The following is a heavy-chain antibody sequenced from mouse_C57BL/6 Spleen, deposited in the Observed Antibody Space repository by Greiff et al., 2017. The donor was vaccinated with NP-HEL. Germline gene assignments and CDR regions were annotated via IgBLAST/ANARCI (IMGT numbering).Heavy chain of an antibody. J-gene: IGHJ3*01. Sequence: EVQLVESGEGLVKPGGSLKLSCAASGFTFSSYAMSWVRQTPEKRLEWVAYISSGGDYIYYADTVKGRFTISRDNARNTLYLQMSSLKSEDTAMYYCTRDGGAVAWFAYWGQGTLVTVSA. D-gene: IGHD3-3*01. CDR2: ISSGGDYI. CDR3: TRDGGAVAWFAY. CDR1: GFTFSSYA. V-gene: IGHV5-9-1*02.